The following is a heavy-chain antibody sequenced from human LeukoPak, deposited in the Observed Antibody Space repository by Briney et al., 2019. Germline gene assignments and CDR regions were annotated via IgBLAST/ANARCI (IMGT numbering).Heavy chain of an antibody. CDR1: GFTFSSYA. CDR2: IWYDGNKK. Sequence: QPGGSLRLSCAASGFTFSSYAMHWVRQAPGKGLEGVALIWYDGNKKYFEDSVKGRFTISRDNSKNTLYLQMNSLRAEDTAVYYCARDRGYDPHYYFDYWGQGTLVTVSS. V-gene: IGHV3-33*01. J-gene: IGHJ4*02. D-gene: IGHD5-12*01. CDR3: ARDRGYDPHYYFDY.